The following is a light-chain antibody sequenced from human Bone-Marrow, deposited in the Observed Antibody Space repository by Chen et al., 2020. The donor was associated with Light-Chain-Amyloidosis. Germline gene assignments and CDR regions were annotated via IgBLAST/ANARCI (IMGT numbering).Light chain of an antibody. CDR1: NIGSTS. CDR3: QVWDGSSDRPV. CDR2: DDS. J-gene: IGLJ3*02. V-gene: IGLV3-21*02. Sequence: SYVLTQPSSVSVAPGQTATIACGGNNIGSTSVHWYQQTPGQAPLLVVYDDSDRPSGIPERLSGSKSGNTATLPISRVEAGDEADYYCQVWDGSSDRPVFGGGTKLTVL.